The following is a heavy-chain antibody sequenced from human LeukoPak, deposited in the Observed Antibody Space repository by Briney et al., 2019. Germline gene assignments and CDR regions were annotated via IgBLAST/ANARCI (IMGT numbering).Heavy chain of an antibody. Sequence: GGSLRLSCAASGFTFSDYSMNWVRQAPGKELEWISSISSSSSYIYYADSVKGRFTISRDKAKNSLYLQMNSLRAEDTAVYYCAIIPIGRYWGQGTLVTVSS. CDR1: GFTFSDYS. V-gene: IGHV3-21*01. CDR2: ISSSSSYI. CDR3: AIIPIGRY. D-gene: IGHD5-24*01. J-gene: IGHJ4*02.